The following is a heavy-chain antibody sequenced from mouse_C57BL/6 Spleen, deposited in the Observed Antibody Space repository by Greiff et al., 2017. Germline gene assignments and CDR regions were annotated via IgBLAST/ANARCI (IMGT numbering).Heavy chain of an antibody. CDR3: ARTDYDVGFAY. CDR2: IYPGDGAT. J-gene: IGHJ3*01. Sequence: QVQLQQSGPELVKPGASVKISCKASGYAFSSSWMNWVKQRPGKGLEWIGRIYPGDGATNYNGKFKGKATLTADKSSSTAYMQLSSLTSEDSAVYVCARTDYDVGFAYWGQGTLVTVSA. CDR1: GYAFSSSW. D-gene: IGHD2-4*01. V-gene: IGHV1-82*01.